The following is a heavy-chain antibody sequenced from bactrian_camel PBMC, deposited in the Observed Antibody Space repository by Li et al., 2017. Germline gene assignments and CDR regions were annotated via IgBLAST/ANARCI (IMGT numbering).Heavy chain of an antibody. CDR2: LDIYGNT. V-gene: IGHV3S6*01. J-gene: IGHJ4*01. CDR3: AAGPRLYGGSWSFPGWYKY. CDR1: DYSFSRYW. D-gene: IGHD6*01. Sequence: HVQLVESGGGSVEAGKSLRLSCAGADYSFSRYWAWLRQAPGKKREGVASLDIYGNTIYANSVRGRFTISHDKAKNTLYLQMSSLKPEDTGMYYCAAGPRLYGGSWSFPGWYKYWGQGTQVTVS.